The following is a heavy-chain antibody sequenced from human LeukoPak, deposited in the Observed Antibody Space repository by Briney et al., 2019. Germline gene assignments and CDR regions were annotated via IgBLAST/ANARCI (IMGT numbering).Heavy chain of an antibody. D-gene: IGHD5-18*01. V-gene: IGHV1-2*02. CDR1: GYTFTGYY. Sequence: GASVKVSCKASGYTFTGYYMHWVRQAHGQGLEWMGWINPNSGGTNYAQKYQGRVTMTRDTSISTAYMELSRLRSDDTAVYYCARDARSGYSYGPKVDYWGQGTLVTVSS. CDR3: ARDARSGYSYGPKVDY. J-gene: IGHJ4*02. CDR2: INPNSGGT.